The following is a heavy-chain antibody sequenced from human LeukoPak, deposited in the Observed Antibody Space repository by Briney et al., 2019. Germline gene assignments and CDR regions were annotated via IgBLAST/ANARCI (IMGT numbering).Heavy chain of an antibody. J-gene: IGHJ4*02. CDR1: GFTFSSYS. V-gene: IGHV3-21*01. D-gene: IGHD1-1*01. CDR2: ISSSSSYI. CDR3: ARDPPLTTGTSGFDY. Sequence: GGSLRLSCAASGFTFSSYSMNWVRQAPGKGLEWVSSISSSSSYIYYEDSVKGRFTISRDNAKNSLYLQMNSLRAEDTAVYYCARDPPLTTGTSGFDYWGQGTLVTVSS.